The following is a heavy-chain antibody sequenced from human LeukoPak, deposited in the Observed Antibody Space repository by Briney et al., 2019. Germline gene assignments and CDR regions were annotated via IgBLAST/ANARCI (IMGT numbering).Heavy chain of an antibody. V-gene: IGHV3-33*01. Sequence: GRSLRLSCAASGFNFGIHGMHWVRQAPGKGLEWLAIIWHDGSNEYYEDSVKGRFTISRDNSKNTVYLQMDSLRAEDTAVYYCARNNWNSRTQRWFYFDYWGQGTLVTVSS. J-gene: IGHJ4*02. CDR2: IWHDGSNE. CDR3: ARNNWNSRTQRWFYFDY. D-gene: IGHD1-1*01. CDR1: GFNFGIHG.